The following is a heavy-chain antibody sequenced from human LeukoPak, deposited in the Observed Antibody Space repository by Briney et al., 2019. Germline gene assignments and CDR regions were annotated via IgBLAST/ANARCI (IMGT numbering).Heavy chain of an antibody. V-gene: IGHV3-48*01. CDR1: GFTFSGYN. D-gene: IGHD6-6*01. Sequence: GGSLKLSCAASGFTFSGYNMNWVRQAPGKGLEWISYISTSSSTIYYADSVKGRFTISRDNAKNSLYLQMNSLRADDTAVYYCARLVTTAARPRYCDYWGQGTLVTVSS. J-gene: IGHJ4*02. CDR2: ISTSSSTI. CDR3: ARLVTTAARPRYCDY.